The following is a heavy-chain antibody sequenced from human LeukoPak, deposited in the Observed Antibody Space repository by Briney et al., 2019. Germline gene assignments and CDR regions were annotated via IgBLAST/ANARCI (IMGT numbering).Heavy chain of an antibody. CDR2: INHSGST. J-gene: IGHJ4*02. V-gene: IGHV4-34*01. CDR3: ARRPGYSSSWYRLRLDY. CDR1: GGSFSGYY. D-gene: IGHD6-13*01. Sequence: SETLSLTCAVYGGSFSGYYWSWIRQPPGKGLEWIGEINHSGSTNYNPSLKSRVTISVNTSKNQFSLKLSSVTAADTAVYYCARRPGYSSSWYRLRLDYWGQGTLVTVSS.